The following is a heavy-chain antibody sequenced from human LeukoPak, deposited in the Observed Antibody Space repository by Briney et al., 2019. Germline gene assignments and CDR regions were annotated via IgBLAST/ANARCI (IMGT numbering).Heavy chain of an antibody. CDR2: INHSGST. D-gene: IGHD3-3*01. CDR3: ARGPFWSGYSFDY. J-gene: IGHJ4*02. V-gene: IGHV4-34*01. CDR1: GGSFSGYY. Sequence: SETLSLTCAVYGGSFSGYYWSWIRQPPGKGLEWIGEINHSGSTNYNPSLKSRVTISVDTSKNQFSLKLSSVTAADTAVYYCARGPFWSGYSFDYWGQGTLVTVSS.